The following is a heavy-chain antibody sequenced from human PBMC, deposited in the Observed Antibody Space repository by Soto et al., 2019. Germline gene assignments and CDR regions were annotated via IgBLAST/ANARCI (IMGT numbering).Heavy chain of an antibody. D-gene: IGHD3-16*01. CDR1: GFTFSTYS. Sequence: GGSLRLSCAASGFTFSTYSMNWVRQAPGKGLEWVSSISSSSGYIYYADSVKGRFTISRDNAKNSVWLQMNSLRAEDTAVYYCARDEGGYFDYWGQGALVTVSS. CDR3: ARDEGGYFDY. V-gene: IGHV3-21*01. J-gene: IGHJ4*02. CDR2: ISSSSGYI.